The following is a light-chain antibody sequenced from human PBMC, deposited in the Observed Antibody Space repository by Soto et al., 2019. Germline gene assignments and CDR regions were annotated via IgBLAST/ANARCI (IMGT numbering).Light chain of an antibody. CDR2: EVT. CDR1: SSDVGSYNL. Sequence: QSALTQPASVSGSPGQSITISCTGTSSDVGSYNLVSWYQQHPGKAPKLMIYEVTKRPSGVSNRFSGSKSGNTAPLTISGLQAEDEADYYCCSYAGSSSYVFGTGTKLTVL. CDR3: CSYAGSSSYV. V-gene: IGLV2-23*02. J-gene: IGLJ1*01.